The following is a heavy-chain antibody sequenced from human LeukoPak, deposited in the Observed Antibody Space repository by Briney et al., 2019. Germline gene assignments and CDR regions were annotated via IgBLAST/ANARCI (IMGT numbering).Heavy chain of an antibody. Sequence: GGSLRLSCAASGFTFSSYSMNWVRQAPGKGLEWVSSISSSSSYIHYADSLKGRFTISRDNAKNSLYLQMNSLRAEDTAVYYCARDEARSRYYYDNSGYAFDVWGQGTMVTVSS. D-gene: IGHD3-22*01. CDR3: ARDEARSRYYYDNSGYAFDV. CDR1: GFTFSSYS. V-gene: IGHV3-21*01. CDR2: ISSSSSYI. J-gene: IGHJ3*01.